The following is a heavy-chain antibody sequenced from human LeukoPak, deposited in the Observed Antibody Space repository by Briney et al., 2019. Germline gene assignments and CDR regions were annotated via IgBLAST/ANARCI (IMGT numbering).Heavy chain of an antibody. J-gene: IGHJ4*02. CDR1: GFSFNSYT. CDR2: ISYDGGLQ. D-gene: IGHD4-11*01. V-gene: IGHV3-30-3*01. CDR3: ARDPTVSVPDYFDY. Sequence: PARSMRLSCAASGFSFNSYTMHWVRQSPDKGREWVAVISYDGGLQFYGDSVKGRFIISRDNSRNTLYLQMNSLGPEDTAVYYCARDPTVSVPDYFDYWGQGILVTVSS.